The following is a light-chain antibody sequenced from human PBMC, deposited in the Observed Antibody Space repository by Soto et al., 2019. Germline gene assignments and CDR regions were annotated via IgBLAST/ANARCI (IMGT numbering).Light chain of an antibody. CDR1: QSVSSSY. Sequence: EIVLTQSPGTLSLSPGDRATLSCRASQSVSSSYLAWYQQKPGQAPRLLLYGASSRATGIPDRFSGRGCGTDFSLTISRLEPDDFAVYYCQPDGSSPQNTFGQGTRLEIK. CDR3: QPDGSSPQNT. CDR2: GAS. V-gene: IGKV3-20*01. J-gene: IGKJ5*01.